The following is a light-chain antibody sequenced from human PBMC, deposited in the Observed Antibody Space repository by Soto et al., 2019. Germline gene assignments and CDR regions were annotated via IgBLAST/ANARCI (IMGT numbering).Light chain of an antibody. CDR3: QKYSSVPV. Sequence: DIQMTQSPTSLSASVGDRVTITCRASQDIRNFVAWYQQKPGKAPKLRIYAASTLQSGFPSRFSGSGSGTDFTLTINSLQPEDVATYSCQKYSSVPVFGPGTKVEIK. CDR2: AAS. V-gene: IGKV1-27*01. J-gene: IGKJ3*01. CDR1: QDIRNF.